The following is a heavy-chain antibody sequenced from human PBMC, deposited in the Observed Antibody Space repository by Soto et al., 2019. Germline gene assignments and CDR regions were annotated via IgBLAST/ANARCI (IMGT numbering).Heavy chain of an antibody. V-gene: IGHV3-30*18. CDR3: AKDRSLVRGPVPY. CDR1: GFTFSSYG. J-gene: IGHJ4*02. CDR2: ISYDGSNK. D-gene: IGHD3-10*01. Sequence: GGSLRLSCAASGFTFSSYGMHWVRQAPGKVLEWVAVISYDGSNKYYADSVKGRFTISRDNSKNTLYLQMNSLRAEDTAVYYCAKDRSLVRGPVPYWGQGTLVTVSS.